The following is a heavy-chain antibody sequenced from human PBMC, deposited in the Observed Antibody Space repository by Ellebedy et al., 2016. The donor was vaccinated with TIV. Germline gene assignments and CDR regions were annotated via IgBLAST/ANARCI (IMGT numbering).Heavy chain of an antibody. CDR2: IYWDDDK. V-gene: IGHV2-5*02. CDR3: ARIRPYSFDSSGYEGGDYFDY. J-gene: IGHJ4*02. CDR1: GFSLSTSGVG. Sequence: SGPTLVKPTQTLTLTCTFSGFSLSTSGVGVGWIRQPPRKALEWLALIYWDDDKRYSPSLKSRLTITKDTSKNQVVLTMTNMDPGDTARYYCARIRPYSFDSSGYEGGDYFDYWGQGTLVTVSS. D-gene: IGHD3-22*01.